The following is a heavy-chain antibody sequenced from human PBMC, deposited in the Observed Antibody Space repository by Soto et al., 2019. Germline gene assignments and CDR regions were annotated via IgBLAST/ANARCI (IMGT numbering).Heavy chain of an antibody. Sequence: EVQLVESGGGLVQPGGSLRLSCAASGFTFSSYWMHWVRKAPGKGLVWVSRIRYDGSITNYADSVKGRSTISRDDAKNTVYLQMNSLRADDTAVYYCARGLGGVYGMGVWVQGTTVTVSS. D-gene: IGHD3-16*01. CDR3: ARGLGGVYGMGV. CDR2: IRYDGSIT. J-gene: IGHJ6*02. CDR1: GFTFSSYW. V-gene: IGHV3-74*01.